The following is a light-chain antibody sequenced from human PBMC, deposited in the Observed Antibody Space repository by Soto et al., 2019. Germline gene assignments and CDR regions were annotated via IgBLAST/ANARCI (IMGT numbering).Light chain of an antibody. CDR3: QQYNDYSLA. CDR1: QSISNW. Sequence: DVQMTQSPSTLSASVGDRVTITCRASQSISNWLAWYQHTPGKAPKLLIYKASSLESGVPSRFSGSGSGTEFTLTISSLQPDDFATYYCQQYNDYSLAFGGGTKVEIK. J-gene: IGKJ4*01. CDR2: KAS. V-gene: IGKV1-5*03.